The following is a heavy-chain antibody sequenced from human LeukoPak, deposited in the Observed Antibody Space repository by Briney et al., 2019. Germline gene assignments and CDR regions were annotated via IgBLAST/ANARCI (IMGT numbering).Heavy chain of an antibody. CDR2: INHSGST. D-gene: IGHD3-22*01. CDR3: ARGPCGGDCYRHYYDSSGYYSTLYFDY. V-gene: IGHV4-34*01. CDR1: GGSFSGYY. Sequence: SETLSLTCAVYGGSFSGYYWSWIRQPPGKVLEWIGEINHSGSTNYNPSLKSRVTISVDTSKNQFSLKLSSVTAADTAVYYCARGPCGGDCYRHYYDSSGYYSTLYFDYWGQGTLVTVSS. J-gene: IGHJ4*02.